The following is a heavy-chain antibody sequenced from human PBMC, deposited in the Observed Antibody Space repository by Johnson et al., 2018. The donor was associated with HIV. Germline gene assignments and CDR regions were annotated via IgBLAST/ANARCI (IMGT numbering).Heavy chain of an antibody. V-gene: IGHV3-30-3*01. CDR1: GFSFSNYA. Sequence: QVQLVESGGGVVQPGRSLRLSCAASGFSFSNYALHWVRQTPGKGLEWVALISDDGSNIYYADSVKGQFTISSANSKNTRHLQMNSMRVEDTAMYYCARGVVYGGEDAFDIWGQGTMVTVSS. CDR2: ISDDGSNI. CDR3: ARGVVYGGEDAFDI. J-gene: IGHJ3*02. D-gene: IGHD4-23*01.